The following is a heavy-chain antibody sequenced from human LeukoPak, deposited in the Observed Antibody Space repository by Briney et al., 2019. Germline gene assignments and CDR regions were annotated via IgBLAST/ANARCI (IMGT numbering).Heavy chain of an antibody. D-gene: IGHD6-6*01. J-gene: IGHJ4*02. CDR2: ISAYSGNT. V-gene: IGHV1-18*01. CDR3: ARGAYSSSSYFDY. CDR1: GYTFTSYG. Sequence: ASVKVSCKASGYTFTSYGISWVRQAPGQGLEWMGWISAYSGNTNYAQKFQGRVTMTRDTSTSTVYMELSSLRSEDTAVYYCARGAYSSSSYFDYWGQGTLVTVSS.